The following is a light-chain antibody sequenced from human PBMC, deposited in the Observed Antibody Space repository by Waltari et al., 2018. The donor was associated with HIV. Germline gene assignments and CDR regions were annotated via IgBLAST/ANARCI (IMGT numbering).Light chain of an antibody. CDR1: SNNIGKNP. CDR3: STWDYGLSTHV. CDR2: GSS. J-gene: IGLJ1*01. Sequence: QSALTQEASVSGTVGQRVTLSCIGHSNNIGKNPVGLYQQISHGVPKTVMIGSSRPSGIPDRCAGSQSGITASLTISGLQPEDEADYFCSTWDYGLSTHVFGTGTKVTVL. V-gene: IGLV1-44*01.